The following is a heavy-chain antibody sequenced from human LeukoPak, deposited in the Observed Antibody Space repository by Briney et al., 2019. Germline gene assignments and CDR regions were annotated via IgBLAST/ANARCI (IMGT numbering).Heavy chain of an antibody. Sequence: SETLSLTCAVYGGSFSGYFWSWIRQPPGKGLEWIGEINHSGSTNYNPSLKSRVTISVDTSKNQFSLKLSSVTAADTAVYYCARGETLPAAISDYYYYGMDVWGQGTTVTVSS. J-gene: IGHJ6*02. CDR3: ARGETLPAAISDYYYYGMDV. CDR1: GGSFSGYF. D-gene: IGHD2-2*02. V-gene: IGHV4-34*01. CDR2: INHSGST.